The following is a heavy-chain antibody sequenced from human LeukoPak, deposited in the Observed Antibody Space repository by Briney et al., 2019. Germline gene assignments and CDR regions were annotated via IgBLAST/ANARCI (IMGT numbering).Heavy chain of an antibody. J-gene: IGHJ1*01. CDR1: GFTFGDYG. CDR3: TRAVGAIVAEYFQH. D-gene: IGHD1-26*01. CDR2: IRSKAYGGTT. V-gene: IGHV3-49*05. Sequence: KAGGSLRLSCTASGFTFGDYGMSWFRQAPGKGLEWVGFIRSKAYGGTTEYAASVKGRFTISRDDSKSIAYLQMNSLKTEDTAVYYCTRAVGAIVAEYFQHWGQGTLVTVSP.